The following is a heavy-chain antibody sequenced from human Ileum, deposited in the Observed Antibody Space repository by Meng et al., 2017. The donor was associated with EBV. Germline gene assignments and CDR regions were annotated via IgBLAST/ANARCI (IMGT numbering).Heavy chain of an antibody. Sequence: QVQPQEPGPGLVKASGTRSLTCAGSGDSVSGSDWWSWVRQPPGKGLEWIGEVYHDGATNYHPSLKSRVTISLDKSKNEVNLHLNSLTAADTAVYFCARSSPIVRGLDYWGQGTLVTVSS. V-gene: IGHV4-4*02. D-gene: IGHD3-10*01. CDR3: ARSSPIVRGLDY. J-gene: IGHJ4*02. CDR1: GDSVSGSDW. CDR2: VYHDGAT.